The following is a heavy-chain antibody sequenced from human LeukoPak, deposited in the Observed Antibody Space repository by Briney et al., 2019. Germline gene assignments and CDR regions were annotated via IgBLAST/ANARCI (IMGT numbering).Heavy chain of an antibody. CDR2: IYYSGRT. V-gene: IGHV4-59*12. Sequence: SETLSLTCTVSGGSISNYYWSWIRQPPGKGLEWIAYIYYSGRTNYNPSLKSRVTISVDTSKNQFSLTLTSVTAADTAVYYRARDMGSSGGFDYWGQGTQVTVSS. CDR1: GGSISNYY. CDR3: ARDMGSSGGFDY. J-gene: IGHJ4*02. D-gene: IGHD3-10*01.